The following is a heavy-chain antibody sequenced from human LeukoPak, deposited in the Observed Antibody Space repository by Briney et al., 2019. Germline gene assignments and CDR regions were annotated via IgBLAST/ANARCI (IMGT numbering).Heavy chain of an antibody. J-gene: IGHJ4*02. D-gene: IGHD6-13*01. CDR2: ISSGGATI. CDR1: GFNFYSFT. Sequence: GGSLRLSCVASGFNFYSFTMNWVRQAPGKGLEWVSYISSGGATIYYRDSVKGRFTISRDNAKNSLYLQMNNLRVEDSGVYYCATTTSSSRSPFDYWGQGTRVAVSS. V-gene: IGHV3-48*04. CDR3: ATTTSSSRSPFDY.